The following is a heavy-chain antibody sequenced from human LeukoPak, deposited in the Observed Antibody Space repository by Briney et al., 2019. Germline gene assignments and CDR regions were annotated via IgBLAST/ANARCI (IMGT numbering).Heavy chain of an antibody. Sequence: PSETLSLTCTVSGDSISSYYWSWIRQPAGKGLEWIGRIYISGSTNYNPSLKSRVTMSVDMSKNQFSLQLSSVTAADMAVYYCASSYTYYRELHYWGQGTLVTVSS. V-gene: IGHV4-4*07. CDR2: IYISGST. CDR3: ASSYTYYRELHY. J-gene: IGHJ4*02. D-gene: IGHD1-7*01. CDR1: GDSISSYY.